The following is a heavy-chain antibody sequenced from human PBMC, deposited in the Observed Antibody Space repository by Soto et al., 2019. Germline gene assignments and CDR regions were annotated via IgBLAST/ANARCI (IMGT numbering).Heavy chain of an antibody. V-gene: IGHV3-48*03. CDR2: ISGSGLTI. Sequence: PGGSLRLSCAASGFIFSDYEINWVRQAPGKGLEWVSYISGSGLTIYYADSVKGRFTISRDNAKNSLYLQMNSLGVEDTAVYYCARDAPGNPRQDYGMDVWGQGTTVTVSS. J-gene: IGHJ6*02. CDR1: GFIFSDYE. CDR3: ARDAPGNPRQDYGMDV. D-gene: IGHD4-4*01.